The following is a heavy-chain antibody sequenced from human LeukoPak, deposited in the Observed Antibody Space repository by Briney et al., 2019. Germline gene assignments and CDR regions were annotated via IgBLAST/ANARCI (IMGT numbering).Heavy chain of an antibody. J-gene: IGHJ4*01. D-gene: IGHD1-14*01. V-gene: IGHV4/OR15-8*01. Sequence: SETLSLTCAVSGASIASHSWWSWVRQPPGKGLEWIGEVYHSGGANYKPSLKSRVTISVDTSRNHFSLKLTSVAAADTAVYFCAYNRNFALDNWGQGTLVTVSS. CDR1: GASIASHSW. CDR3: AYNRNFALDN. CDR2: VYHSGGA.